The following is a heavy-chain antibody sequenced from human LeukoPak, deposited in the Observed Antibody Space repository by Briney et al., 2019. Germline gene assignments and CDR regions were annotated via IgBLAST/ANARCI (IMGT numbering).Heavy chain of an antibody. CDR3: ARGPDYYDYVWGRNRNPFDY. V-gene: IGHV4-34*01. J-gene: IGHJ4*02. Sequence: SETLSLTCAVYGGSFSGYYWSWIRQPPGKGLEWIGEIIHSGSTNYNPSLKSRVTISVDTSKNQFSLKLSSVTAADTAVYYCARGPDYYDYVWGRNRNPFDYWDQGTLVTVSS. CDR2: IIHSGST. CDR1: GGSFSGYY. D-gene: IGHD3-16*01.